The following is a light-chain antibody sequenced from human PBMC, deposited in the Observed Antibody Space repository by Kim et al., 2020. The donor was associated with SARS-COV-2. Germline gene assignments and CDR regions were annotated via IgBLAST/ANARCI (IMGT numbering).Light chain of an antibody. Sequence: SVSPGEGATLSCRASQSVRSNLAWYQQKPGQAPRLLIYGASTRATGIPARFSGSGSGTEFTLTISSLQSEVFAVYYCQQFYDLSTFGGGTKVDIK. CDR3: QQFYDLST. J-gene: IGKJ4*01. CDR1: QSVRSN. CDR2: GAS. V-gene: IGKV3-15*01.